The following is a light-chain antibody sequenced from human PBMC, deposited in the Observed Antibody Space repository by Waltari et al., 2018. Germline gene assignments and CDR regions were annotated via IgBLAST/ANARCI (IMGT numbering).Light chain of an antibody. CDR3: QQYNNWPPLT. CDR1: QSVSSN. V-gene: IGKV3-15*01. Sequence: EIVMTQSQATLSVSPGERATLYCRASQSVSSNLAWYQQKPGQAPRLLIYGASTRATGIPARFSGSGSGTEFTLTISSLQSEDFAVYYCQQYNNWPPLTFGGGTKVEIK. CDR2: GAS. J-gene: IGKJ4*01.